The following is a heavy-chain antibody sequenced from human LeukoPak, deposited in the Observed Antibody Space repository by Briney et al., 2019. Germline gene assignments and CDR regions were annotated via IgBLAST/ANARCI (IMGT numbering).Heavy chain of an antibody. Sequence: GGSLRLSCAASGFTFSSYAMHWVRPAPGKGLEWVAVISYDGSNKYYADSVKGRFTISRDNSKNTLYLQMNSLRAEDTAVYYCARGGMTTVTMPLQIDYWGQGTLVTVSS. CDR3: ARGGMTTVTMPLQIDY. CDR2: ISYDGSNK. V-gene: IGHV3-30*04. CDR1: GFTFSSYA. D-gene: IGHD4-11*01. J-gene: IGHJ4*02.